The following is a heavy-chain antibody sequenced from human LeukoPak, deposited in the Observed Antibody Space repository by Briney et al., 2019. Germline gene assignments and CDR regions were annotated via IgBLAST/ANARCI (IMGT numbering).Heavy chain of an antibody. CDR3: ARGRASTTIFDF. CDR2: IDRGGVT. J-gene: IGHJ4*02. CDR1: GFSVSDYF. D-gene: IGHD5-12*01. Sequence: GGSLRLSCAASGFSVSDYFMAWVRQAPGKGLQWVSHIDRGGVTEDADPVKGRFTVSRDTSRNIFYLQMTSLRADDTAMYYCARGRASTTIFDFWGQGTLVTVSS. V-gene: IGHV3-53*01.